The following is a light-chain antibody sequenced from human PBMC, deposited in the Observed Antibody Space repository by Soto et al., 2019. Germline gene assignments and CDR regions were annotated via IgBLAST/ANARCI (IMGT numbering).Light chain of an antibody. V-gene: IGKV1-5*01. Sequence: DIQITHSPSTLSASVGDRVTITCRSSQSISYWLAWYQQKPGKAPNLLIYDVSNLESGVPSRFSGSGSGTEFTLTISSLQPDDFATYYCQQYNDFSTWTLGPGTKVDIK. CDR3: QQYNDFSTWT. J-gene: IGKJ1*01. CDR2: DVS. CDR1: QSISYW.